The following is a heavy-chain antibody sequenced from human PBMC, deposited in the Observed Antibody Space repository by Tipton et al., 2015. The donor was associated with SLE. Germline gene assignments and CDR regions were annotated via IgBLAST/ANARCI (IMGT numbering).Heavy chain of an antibody. CDR1: GFTFSSYA. CDR3: AKDLLRLDAFDI. V-gene: IGHV3-23*01. D-gene: IGHD2-2*01. Sequence: GSLRLSCAASGFTFSSYAPSWVRQAPGKGLEWVSAISGSGGSTYYADSVKGRFTISRDNSKNTLYLQMNSLRAEDTAVYYCAKDLLRLDAFDIWGQGTMVTVSS. J-gene: IGHJ3*02. CDR2: ISGSGGST.